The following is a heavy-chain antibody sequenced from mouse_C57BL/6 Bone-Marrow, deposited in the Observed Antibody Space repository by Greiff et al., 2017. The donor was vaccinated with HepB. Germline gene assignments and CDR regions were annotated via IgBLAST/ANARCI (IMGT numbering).Heavy chain of an antibody. Sequence: VQLQQPGAELVKPGASVKLSCKASGYTFTSYWMHWVKQRPGQGLEWIGMIHPNSGSTNYNEKFKSKATLTVDKSSSTAYMQLSSLTSEDSAVYYGARSGWLTRAMDYWGQGTSVTVSS. CDR3: ARSGWLTRAMDY. CDR1: GYTFTSYW. D-gene: IGHD2-3*01. V-gene: IGHV1-64*01. CDR2: IHPNSGST. J-gene: IGHJ4*01.